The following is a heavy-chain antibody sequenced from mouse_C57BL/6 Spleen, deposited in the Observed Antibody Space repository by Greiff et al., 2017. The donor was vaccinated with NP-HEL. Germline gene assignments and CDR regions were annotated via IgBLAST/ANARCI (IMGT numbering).Heavy chain of an antibody. D-gene: IGHD2-4*01. Sequence: QVQLQQPGTELVKPGASVKLSCTASGYTFTSYWMHWVQQSPGHGLEWIGNISPSNGGTNYNEKFKSKATLTVDKSPSTDYMQLSSLTSEDSAVYDCAKWGDYHYFDYWGQGTTLTVSS. V-gene: IGHV1-53*01. CDR3: AKWGDYHYFDY. CDR2: ISPSNGGT. CDR1: GYTFTSYW. J-gene: IGHJ2*01.